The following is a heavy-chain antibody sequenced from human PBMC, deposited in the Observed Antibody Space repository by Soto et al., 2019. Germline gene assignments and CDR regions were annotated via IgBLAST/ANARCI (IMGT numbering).Heavy chain of an antibody. CDR3: THRYDGNCYHWYFDY. CDR2: IDWKDDK. D-gene: IGHD2-21*02. CDR1: GFSLSTSGAG. Sequence: SGPTLVNPTQTLTLTCTFSGFSLSTSGAGVGWIRQPPVKALEWLALIDWKDDKPYNQGLKSRLTITKYTSKNQVVLTMTNMDPVDTGTYFCTHRYDGNCYHWYFDYWGQGTLVTVSS. J-gene: IGHJ4*02. V-gene: IGHV2-5*01.